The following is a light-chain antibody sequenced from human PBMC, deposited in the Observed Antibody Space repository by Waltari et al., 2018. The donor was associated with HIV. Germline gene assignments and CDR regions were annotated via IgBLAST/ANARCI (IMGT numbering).Light chain of an antibody. J-gene: IGLJ1*01. V-gene: IGLV2-23*03. CDR3: CSYAGSNTFV. Sequence: QSALTQPASVSGSPGQSITISCTGTISDVGSYNLDSWYQQHPGKAPKLMIYEGSKRPSGVSNRFSGSKSGNTASLTISGLQAEDEADYYCCSYAGSNTFVFGTGTKVTVL. CDR2: EGS. CDR1: ISDVGSYNL.